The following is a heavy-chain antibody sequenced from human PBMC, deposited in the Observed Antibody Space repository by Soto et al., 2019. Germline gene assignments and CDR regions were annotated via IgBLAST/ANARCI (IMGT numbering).Heavy chain of an antibody. CDR3: ARDPKREAYSSSFDY. V-gene: IGHV1-69*06. J-gene: IGHJ4*02. CDR1: GGTFSSYA. D-gene: IGHD6-6*01. CDR2: IIPIFGTA. Sequence: QVQLVQSGAEVKKPGSSVKVSCKASGGTFSSYAISWVRQAPGQGLEWMGGIIPIFGTANYAQKFQGRVTITAEKSTSTAYMELSSLRSEDTAVYYCARDPKREAYSSSFDYWGQGTLVTVSS.